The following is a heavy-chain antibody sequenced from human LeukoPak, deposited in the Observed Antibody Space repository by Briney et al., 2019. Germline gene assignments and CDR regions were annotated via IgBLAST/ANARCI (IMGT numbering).Heavy chain of an antibody. CDR3: ARHSQWITMIGGGYWFDP. J-gene: IGHJ5*02. V-gene: IGHV1-18*01. CDR2: ISAYNGNT. Sequence: ASVKVSCKASGYTFTSYGISWVRQAPGQGLEWMGWISAYNGNTNYAQKFQGRVTMTRNTSISTAYMELSSLRSEDTAVYYCARHSQWITMIGGGYWFDPWGQGTLVTVSS. D-gene: IGHD3-10*02. CDR1: GYTFTSYG.